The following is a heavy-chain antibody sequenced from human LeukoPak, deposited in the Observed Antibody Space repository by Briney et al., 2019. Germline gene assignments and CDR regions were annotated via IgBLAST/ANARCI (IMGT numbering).Heavy chain of an antibody. CDR2: IYTSGST. V-gene: IGHV4-61*02. J-gene: IGHJ4*02. CDR3: ARGLYGDYGDY. Sequence: SETLSLTCTVSGGSISSGSYYWSWIRQPAGKGLEWIGRIYTSGSTNYNPSLKSRVTISVDTSKDQFSLKLSSVTAAYTAVYYCARGLYGDYGDYWGQGTLVTVSS. D-gene: IGHD4-17*01. CDR1: GGSISSGSYY.